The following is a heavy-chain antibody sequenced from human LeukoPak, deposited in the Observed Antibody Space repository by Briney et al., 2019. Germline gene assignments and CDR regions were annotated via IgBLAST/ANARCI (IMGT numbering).Heavy chain of an antibody. D-gene: IGHD6-19*01. CDR3: AKDHTGYSSGWSDAFDI. V-gene: IGHV3-23*01. CDR1: GFTFSSYA. CDR2: ISGSGGST. J-gene: IGHJ3*02. Sequence: GGSLRLSCAASGFTFSSYAMSWVRQAPGKGLEWVSAISGSGGSTYYADSVKGRFTISRDNSKNTLYLQMNSLRAEDTAVYYCAKDHTGYSSGWSDAFDIWGQGTMVTVSS.